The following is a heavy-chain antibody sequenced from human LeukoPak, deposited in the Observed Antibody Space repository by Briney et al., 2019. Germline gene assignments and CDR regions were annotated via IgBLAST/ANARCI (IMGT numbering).Heavy chain of an antibody. Sequence: ASVKVSCKASGFTITSSAVQWVRQARGQRLEWIGWIVVGSGNTNYAQKFQERVTITRDMSTSTAYMELSSLRSEDTAVYYCAADTGSGNFDYWGQGTLVTVSS. CDR2: IVVGSGNT. D-gene: IGHD3-10*01. J-gene: IGHJ4*02. CDR3: AADTGSGNFDY. CDR1: GFTITSSA. V-gene: IGHV1-58*01.